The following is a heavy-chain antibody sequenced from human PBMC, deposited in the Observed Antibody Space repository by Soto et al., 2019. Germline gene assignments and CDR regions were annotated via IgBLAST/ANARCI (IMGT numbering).Heavy chain of an antibody. CDR3: ARSLLGTYYYYYYMDV. CDR2: ISSSSSYI. J-gene: IGHJ6*03. V-gene: IGHV3-21*01. CDR1: GFTFSSYS. Sequence: GGSLRLSCAASGFTFSSYSMNWVRQAPGKGLEWVSSISSSSSYIYYADSVKGRFTISRDNAKNSLYLQMNSLRAEDTAVYYCARSLLGTYYYYYYMDVWGKGTTVTVSS.